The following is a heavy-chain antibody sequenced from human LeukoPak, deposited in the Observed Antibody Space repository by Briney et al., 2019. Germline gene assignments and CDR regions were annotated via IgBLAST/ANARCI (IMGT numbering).Heavy chain of an antibody. CDR3: ATNTGDRVMGSTIYYYYFLDV. J-gene: IGHJ6*03. Sequence: GASVKVSCKAFGYTFNGYGISWVRQAPGQGPEWMGWISAYDGDTKHAQKFQGRLTMTTDTSTSTAYMELRSLRSDDTAVYYCATNTGDRVMGSTIYYYYFLDVWGEGTTVTVSS. CDR2: ISAYDGDT. V-gene: IGHV1-18*04. CDR1: GYTFNGYG. D-gene: IGHD5/OR15-5a*01.